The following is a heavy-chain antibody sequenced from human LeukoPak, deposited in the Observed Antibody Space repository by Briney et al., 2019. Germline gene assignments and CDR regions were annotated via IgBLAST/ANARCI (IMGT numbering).Heavy chain of an antibody. CDR3: RGYDSSGSWLFDY. Sequence: SETLSLTCTVSGDSITSRNYYWGWSRQPPGKGLEWIGSVSYSGSTYYNPSLKSRVSVSVDTSKNQFSLKLTSVTAADTALYYCRGYDSSGSWLFDYWGQGTRVTVSS. D-gene: IGHD3-22*01. CDR2: VSYSGST. J-gene: IGHJ4*02. V-gene: IGHV4-39*01. CDR1: GDSITSRNYY.